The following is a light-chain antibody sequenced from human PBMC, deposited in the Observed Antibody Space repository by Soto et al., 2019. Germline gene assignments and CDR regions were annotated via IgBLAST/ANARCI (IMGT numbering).Light chain of an antibody. CDR1: QSFTSW. CDR3: QQYTTYPGT. V-gene: IGKV1-5*01. CDR2: DAS. Sequence: DIQMTQSPSTLSASVGDAVTITCRASQSFTSWLAWYQQKPGKAPKLLIYDASSLESGVPSRFSSSGSGTEFTLTISSLQPDDSATYYCQQYTTYPGTFGQGTKVEIK. J-gene: IGKJ1*01.